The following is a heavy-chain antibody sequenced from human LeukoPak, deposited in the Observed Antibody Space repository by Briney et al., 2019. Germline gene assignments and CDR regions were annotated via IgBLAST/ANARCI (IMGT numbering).Heavy chain of an antibody. CDR1: GFTFSSYA. CDR2: ISYDGSNK. V-gene: IGHV3-30-3*01. J-gene: IGHJ4*02. Sequence: GGSLRLSCAASGFTFSSYAMHWVRQAPGKGLEWVAVISYDGSNKYYADSVKGRFTISRDNSKNTLYVQMNSLRAEDTAVYYCARVLEGIVVVPAALQPLDYWGQGTLVTVSS. D-gene: IGHD2-2*01. CDR3: ARVLEGIVVVPAALQPLDY.